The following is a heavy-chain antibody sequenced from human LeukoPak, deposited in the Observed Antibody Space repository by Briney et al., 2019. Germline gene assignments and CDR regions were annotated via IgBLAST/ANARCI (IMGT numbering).Heavy chain of an antibody. CDR1: GFTFSSYA. CDR3: AKLFAPGYPRYYFDY. D-gene: IGHD6-25*01. CDR2: ISGSGGST. V-gene: IGHV3-23*01. Sequence: GASLRLSCAASGFTFSSYAMSWVHQAPGKGLEWVSAISGSGGSTYYADSVKGRFTISRDNSKNTLYLQMNSLRAEDTAVYYCAKLFAPGYPRYYFDYWGQGTLVTVSS. J-gene: IGHJ4*02.